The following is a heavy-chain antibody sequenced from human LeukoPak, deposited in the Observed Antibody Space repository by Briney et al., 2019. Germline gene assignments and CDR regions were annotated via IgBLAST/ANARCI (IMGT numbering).Heavy chain of an antibody. CDR2: INPNSGGT. CDR3: ARDNMITFGGVTYYMDV. D-gene: IGHD3-16*01. Sequence: ASVKVSCKASGYTFTGYYMHWVRQAPGQGLEWMGWINPNSGGTNYAQKFQGSVTMTRDTSISTAYMEMRRLRSDDTAVYYCARDNMITFGGVTYYMDVWGKGTTVTVSS. J-gene: IGHJ6*03. V-gene: IGHV1-2*02. CDR1: GYTFTGYY.